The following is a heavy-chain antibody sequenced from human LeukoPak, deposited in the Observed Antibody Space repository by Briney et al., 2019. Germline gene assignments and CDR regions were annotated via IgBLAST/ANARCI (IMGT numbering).Heavy chain of an antibody. CDR3: ARRLTQYDCFDP. Sequence: SQTLSLTCAISGDSVSINSVTWNWIRQSPSRGLEWLGRTYYRSTWYNDYAVSVRGRIAVNPDTSKNQFSLHLNSVTPEDTAVYYCARRLTQYDCFDPWGQGILVTVSS. CDR2: TYYRSTWYN. V-gene: IGHV6-1*01. D-gene: IGHD2-2*01. CDR1: GDSVSINSVT. J-gene: IGHJ5*02.